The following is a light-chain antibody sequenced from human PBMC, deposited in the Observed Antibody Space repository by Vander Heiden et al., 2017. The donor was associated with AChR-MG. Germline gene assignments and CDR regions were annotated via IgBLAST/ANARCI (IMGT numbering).Light chain of an antibody. Sequence: QSVLTQPPSASGTPGQRVTISCSGSSSNIGSNTVNWYRQLPGTAPKLLSYSNNQRPSGVPDRFSGSKSGTSASLAISGLQSEDEADYYCAAWDDSLNGRVFGGGTKLTVL. J-gene: IGLJ3*02. CDR2: SNN. V-gene: IGLV1-44*01. CDR3: AAWDDSLNGRV. CDR1: SSNIGSNT.